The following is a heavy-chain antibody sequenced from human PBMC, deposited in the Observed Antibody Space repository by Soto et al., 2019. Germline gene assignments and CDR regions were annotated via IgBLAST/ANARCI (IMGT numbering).Heavy chain of an antibody. CDR2: IYYSGST. J-gene: IGHJ5*02. CDR1: GGSISSSSYY. D-gene: IGHD6-13*01. V-gene: IGHV4-39*01. CDR3: ARHDSSGYSSSWHKQYNWFDP. Sequence: PSETLSLTCTVSGGSISSSSYYWGWIRQPPGKGLEWIGSIYYSGSTYYNPSLKSRVTISVDTSKNQFSLKLSSVTAADTAVYYCARHDSSGYSSSWHKQYNWFDPWGQGTLVTVSS.